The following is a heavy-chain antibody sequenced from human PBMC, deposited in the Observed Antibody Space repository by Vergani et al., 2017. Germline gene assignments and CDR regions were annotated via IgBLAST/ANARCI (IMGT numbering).Heavy chain of an antibody. V-gene: IGHV1-69-2*01. Sequence: VQLVQSGAEVKKPGSSVKVSCKASGYTFTSYYMHWVKQAPGKGLEWMGLVDPEDGETIYAEKFKGRVTIAADTSTDTAHLELSSLRSEDTAVYYCAKMGDTIFGVALRYYFDYWGQGTLVTVSS. J-gene: IGHJ4*02. CDR1: GYTFTSYY. CDR2: VDPEDGET. CDR3: AKMGDTIFGVALRYYFDY. D-gene: IGHD3-3*01.